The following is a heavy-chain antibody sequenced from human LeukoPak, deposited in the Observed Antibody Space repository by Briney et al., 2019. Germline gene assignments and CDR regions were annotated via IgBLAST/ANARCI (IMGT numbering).Heavy chain of an antibody. CDR3: AKASSGWYYFDY. CDR2: ISDSGGST. Sequence: GGSLRLSCAASGFTFSSYAMSWVRQASGRGLEGVSAISDSGGSTYYADSVKGRLTISRDNSKNTLYLQMNSLRAEDTAVYYCAKASSGWYYFDYWGQGTLVTVSS. V-gene: IGHV3-23*01. D-gene: IGHD6-19*01. CDR1: GFTFSSYA. J-gene: IGHJ4*02.